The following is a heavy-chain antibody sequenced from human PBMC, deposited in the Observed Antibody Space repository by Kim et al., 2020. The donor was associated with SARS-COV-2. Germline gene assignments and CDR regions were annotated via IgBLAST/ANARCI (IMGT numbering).Heavy chain of an antibody. CDR1: GFTFSSYA. J-gene: IGHJ6*02. V-gene: IGHV3-23*01. Sequence: GGSLRLSCAASGFTFSSYAMSWVRQAPGKGLEWVSAISGSGGSTYYADSVKGRFTISRDNSKNTLYLQMNSLRAEDTAVYYCAKSVRGYGDYRYGMDVWGQGTTVTVSS. CDR2: ISGSGGST. D-gene: IGHD4-17*01. CDR3: AKSVRGYGDYRYGMDV.